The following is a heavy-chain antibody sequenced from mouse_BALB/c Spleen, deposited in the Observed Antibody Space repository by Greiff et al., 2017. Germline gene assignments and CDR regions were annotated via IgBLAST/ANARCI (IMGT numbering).Heavy chain of an antibody. D-gene: IGHD2-3*01. Sequence: EVKLMESGGDLVKPGGSLKLSCAASGFTFSSYGMSWVRQTPDKRLEWVATISSGGSYTYYPDSVKGRFTISRDNAKNTLYLQMSSLKSEDTAMYYCARPYDGSSPNWYFDVWGAGTTVTVSS. J-gene: IGHJ1*01. V-gene: IGHV5-6*01. CDR3: ARPYDGSSPNWYFDV. CDR1: GFTFSSYG. CDR2: ISSGGSYT.